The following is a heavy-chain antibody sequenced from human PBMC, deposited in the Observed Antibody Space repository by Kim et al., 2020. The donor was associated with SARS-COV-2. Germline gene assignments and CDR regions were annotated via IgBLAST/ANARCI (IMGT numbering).Heavy chain of an antibody. Sequence: SVKVSCKASGGTFSSYAISWVRQAPGQGLEWMGGIIPIFGTANYAQKFQGRVTITADESTSTAYMELSSLRSEDTAVYYCATSLYSSSWYYYYGMDVWGQGTTVTVSS. D-gene: IGHD6-13*01. CDR3: ATSLYSSSWYYYYGMDV. CDR1: GGTFSSYA. V-gene: IGHV1-69*13. J-gene: IGHJ6*02. CDR2: IIPIFGTA.